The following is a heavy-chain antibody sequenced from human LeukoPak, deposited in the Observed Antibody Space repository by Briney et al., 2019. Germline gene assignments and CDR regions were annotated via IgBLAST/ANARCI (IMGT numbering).Heavy chain of an antibody. D-gene: IGHD3-16*02. CDR2: IYTSGST. Sequence: PSETLSLTCTVSGGSISSYYWSWIRQPAGKGLEWIGRIYTSGSTNYNPSLKSRVTMSVDTSKNQYSLKLSSVTAADTAVYYCAREHMITFGGVIAPTYNWFDPWGQGTLVTVSS. CDR1: GGSISSYY. CDR3: AREHMITFGGVIAPTYNWFDP. J-gene: IGHJ5*02. V-gene: IGHV4-4*07.